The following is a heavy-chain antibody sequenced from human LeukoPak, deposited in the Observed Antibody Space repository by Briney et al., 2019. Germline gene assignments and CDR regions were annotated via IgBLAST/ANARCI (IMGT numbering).Heavy chain of an antibody. D-gene: IGHD3-16*01. CDR1: GFSFSSYA. J-gene: IGHJ3*02. V-gene: IGHV3-23*01. Sequence: GGSLRLSCATSGFSFSSYAMSWVRQAPGKGLEWVSAMSSSDDGRYYAASVRGRFTISRDNLKNTLYLQMNSLRAEDTAVFYCAKDRDDYVWGSYLGAFDIWGQGAMVTVSS. CDR2: MSSSDDGR. CDR3: AKDRDDYVWGSYLGAFDI.